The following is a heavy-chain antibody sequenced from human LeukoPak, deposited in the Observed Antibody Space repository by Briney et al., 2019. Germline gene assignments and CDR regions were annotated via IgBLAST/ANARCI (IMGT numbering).Heavy chain of an antibody. V-gene: IGHV3-64D*09. Sequence: PGGSLRLSCSASGFTFSSYTMHWVRQAPGKGLEYVSAISSNGGSIYYADSVKGRFTISRDNSKNTLYLQMSSLRAEDTAVYYCVKADYYDTSNYYYRYFQYWGQGTLVTVSS. J-gene: IGHJ1*01. CDR2: ISSNGGSI. CDR1: GFTFSSYT. D-gene: IGHD3-22*01. CDR3: VKADYYDTSNYYYRYFQY.